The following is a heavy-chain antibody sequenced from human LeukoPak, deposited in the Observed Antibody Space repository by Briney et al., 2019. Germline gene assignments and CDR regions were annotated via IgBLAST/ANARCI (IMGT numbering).Heavy chain of an antibody. Sequence: PGGSLRLSCAASGFTFSSYAMHWVRQAPGKGLEWVAVISYDGSNKYYADSVKGRFTISRDNSKNTLYLQMNSLRAEDTAVYYCARDTMVRGASPLDYYYGMDVWGQGTTVTVSS. V-gene: IGHV3-30-3*01. CDR3: ARDTMVRGASPLDYYYGMDV. J-gene: IGHJ6*02. CDR1: GFTFSSYA. D-gene: IGHD3-10*01. CDR2: ISYDGSNK.